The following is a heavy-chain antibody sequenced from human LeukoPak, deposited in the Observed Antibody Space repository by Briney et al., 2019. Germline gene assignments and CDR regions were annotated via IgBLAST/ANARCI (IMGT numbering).Heavy chain of an antibody. Sequence: SETLSLTCAVYGGSLSGYYWSWIRQPPGKGLEWIGEINHSGSTNYNPSLKSRVTISVDTSKNQFSLKLSSVTAADTAVYFCARAIWYGSGTTAFDYWGQGTLVTVSP. J-gene: IGHJ4*02. CDR1: GGSLSGYY. CDR3: ARAIWYGSGTTAFDY. D-gene: IGHD3-10*01. V-gene: IGHV4-34*01. CDR2: INHSGST.